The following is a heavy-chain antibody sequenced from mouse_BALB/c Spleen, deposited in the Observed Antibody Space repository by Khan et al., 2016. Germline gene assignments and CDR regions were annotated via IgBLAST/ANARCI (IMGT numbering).Heavy chain of an antibody. CDR1: GFNTKDTY. J-gene: IGHJ3*01. D-gene: IGHD2-4*01. CDR2: IDPANGNT. Sequence: EVELVESGAELVKPGASVKLSCTVSGFNTKDTYMHWVNQRPEQGLEWIGRIDPANGNTKYDPKFQDKATITADTSSNTAYLQLSSLTSEDTAVYYCSRGVYDYEFAYWGQGTLVTVSA. CDR3: SRGVYDYEFAY. V-gene: IGHV14-3*02.